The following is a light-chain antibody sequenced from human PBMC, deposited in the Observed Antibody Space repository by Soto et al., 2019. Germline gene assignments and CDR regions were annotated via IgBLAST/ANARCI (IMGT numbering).Light chain of an antibody. V-gene: IGKV1-39*01. CDR1: QTISSH. J-gene: IGKJ5*01. CDR2: AAS. CDR3: QQSYSTPFT. Sequence: DIQMTQSPSSLSASLGDRVTITFRASQTISSHLNWYQQKPGKAPNLLIYAASSLQGGVPSRFSGSGSGTDFTLTISSLQPEDFATYYCQQSYSTPFTFGQGTRLEIK.